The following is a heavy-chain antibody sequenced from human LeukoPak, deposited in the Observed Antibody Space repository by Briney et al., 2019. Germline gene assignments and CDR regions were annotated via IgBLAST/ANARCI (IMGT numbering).Heavy chain of an antibody. Sequence: SVRVSSMASGGTLSSYAISWVRPAPRQGRGWMGRIITILGIANSPKKFQGRVTSTADKSTSTAYMELSSLRSEDTAVYYCARELYYDILTGPPSRFDHWGQGTLVTVSS. CDR2: IITILGIA. J-gene: IGHJ5*02. CDR3: ARELYYDILTGPPSRFDH. D-gene: IGHD3-9*01. CDR1: GGTLSSYA. V-gene: IGHV1-69*10.